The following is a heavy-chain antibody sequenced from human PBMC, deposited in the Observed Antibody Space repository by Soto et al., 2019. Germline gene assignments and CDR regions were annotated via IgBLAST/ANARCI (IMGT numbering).Heavy chain of an antibody. J-gene: IGHJ3*02. D-gene: IGHD5-12*01. Sequence: ASVKVSCKASGYTFTGYYMHWVRQAPGQGLEWMGWINPNSGGTNYAQKFQGRVTMTRDTSISTAYMELSRLRSDDTAVYYCARGGPERWLQPYDAFDIWRQGTMVTDS. CDR2: INPNSGGT. CDR3: ARGGPERWLQPYDAFDI. V-gene: IGHV1-2*02. CDR1: GYTFTGYY.